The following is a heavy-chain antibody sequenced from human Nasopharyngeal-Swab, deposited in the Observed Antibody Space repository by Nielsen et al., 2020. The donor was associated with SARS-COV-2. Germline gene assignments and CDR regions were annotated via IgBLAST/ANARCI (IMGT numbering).Heavy chain of an antibody. CDR3: ARGLRGVTTYYYYYYMDV. J-gene: IGHJ6*03. CDR2: IYTSGST. V-gene: IGHV4-61*02. CDR1: GASISSGSYY. D-gene: IGHD4-17*01. Sequence: SATLSLTCTVSGASISSGSYYWSWIPQPAGKGLEWIGRIYTSGSTNYNPSLKSRVTISVDTSKNQFSLKLSSVTAADTAVYYCARGLRGVTTYYYYYYMDVWGKGTTVTVSS.